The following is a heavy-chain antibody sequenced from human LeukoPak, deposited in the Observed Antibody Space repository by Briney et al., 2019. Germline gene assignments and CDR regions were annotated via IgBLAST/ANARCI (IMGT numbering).Heavy chain of an antibody. Sequence: GGSLRLSCAASGFNFSSYGMHWVRQAPGKGLEWVAVIWYDGSNKYYADSVKGRFTISRDNAKNSLYLQMNSLRAEDTAVYYCARAGRGSGKAVDYWGQGTLVTVSS. J-gene: IGHJ4*02. D-gene: IGHD3-10*01. CDR1: GFNFSSYG. CDR2: IWYDGSNK. V-gene: IGHV3-33*03. CDR3: ARAGRGSGKAVDY.